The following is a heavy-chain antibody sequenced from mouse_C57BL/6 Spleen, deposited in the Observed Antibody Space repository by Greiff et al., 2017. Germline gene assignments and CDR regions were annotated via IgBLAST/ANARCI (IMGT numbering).Heavy chain of an antibody. CDR3: ARSGYGSSLDWYFDV. V-gene: IGHV14-2*01. Sequence: VQLQQSGAELVKPGASVKLSCTASGFNIKDYYMPWVKQRTEQGLEWIGRIDPEDGETKYAPKFQGKATITADTSSNTAYLQLSSLTSEDTAVYYCARSGYGSSLDWYFDVWGTGTTVTVSS. CDR1: GFNIKDYY. CDR2: IDPEDGET. D-gene: IGHD1-1*01. J-gene: IGHJ1*03.